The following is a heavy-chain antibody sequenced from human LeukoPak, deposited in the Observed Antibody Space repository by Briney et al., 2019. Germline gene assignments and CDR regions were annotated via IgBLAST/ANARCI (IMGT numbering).Heavy chain of an antibody. Sequence: SETLSLTCAVYGGSFSGYYWSWIRQPPGKGLEWIGEINHSGSTNYNPSLKSRVTISVDTSKNQFSLKLSSVTAADTAVYYCARDSGYDFWSGPHRHYYYYMDVWGKGTTVTVSS. V-gene: IGHV4-34*01. D-gene: IGHD3-3*01. CDR3: ARDSGYDFWSGPHRHYYYYMDV. J-gene: IGHJ6*03. CDR1: GGSFSGYY. CDR2: INHSGST.